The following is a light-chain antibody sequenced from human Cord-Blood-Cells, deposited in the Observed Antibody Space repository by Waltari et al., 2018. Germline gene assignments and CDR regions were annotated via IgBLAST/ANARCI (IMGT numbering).Light chain of an antibody. J-gene: IGKJ2*01. V-gene: IGKV1-39*01. CDR1: QSISSY. CDR2: AAS. CDR3: QQSYSTPYT. Sequence: DIQMTQSPSSLSASVGDRVTITCRASQSISSYLNWYQQKPGKAPKLLIYAASSLQSGVPSRFSGSGSGTDSTLTISSPQPEDFATYYCQQSYSTPYTFGQGTKLEIK.